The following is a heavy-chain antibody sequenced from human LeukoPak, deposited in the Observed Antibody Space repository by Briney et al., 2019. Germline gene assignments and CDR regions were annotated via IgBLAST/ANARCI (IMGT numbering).Heavy chain of an antibody. CDR3: AKDIAPAVFYYMDV. CDR2: ISWNSGTI. V-gene: IGHV3-9*01. Sequence: GRSLRLSCAASGFRFDGYAMHWVRQAPGKGLERVSGISWNSGTIAYADSVKGRFTISRDDAKNSLYLQMNSLRAEDTALYYCAKDIAPAVFYYMDVWGKGTTVIVSS. CDR1: GFRFDGYA. J-gene: IGHJ6*03.